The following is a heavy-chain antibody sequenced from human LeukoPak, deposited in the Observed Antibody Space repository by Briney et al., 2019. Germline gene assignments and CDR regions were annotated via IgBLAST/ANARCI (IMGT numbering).Heavy chain of an antibody. CDR2: IYISGIT. V-gene: IGHV4-4*07. CDR1: GGSVNTYY. J-gene: IGHJ4*02. Sequence: SETLSLTCTVSGGSVNTYYWSWIRQPAGKGLEWIGRIYISGITNYNPSLKSRVTMSVDTSKNQFSLNLSSVTAADTAMYFCARVTATTPFDYWGQGTLVTVSS. D-gene: IGHD1-1*01. CDR3: ARVTATTPFDY.